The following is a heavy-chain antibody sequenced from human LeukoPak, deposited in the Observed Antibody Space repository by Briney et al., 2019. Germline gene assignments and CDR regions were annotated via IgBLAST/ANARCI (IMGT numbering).Heavy chain of an antibody. Sequence: PSETLSLTCTVSGGSISSDSYYWSRIRQPAGKGLQWIGRTYTSGSTNYNRSLKSRVTISVDTSKNQCSLKLSSVTAADTAVYYCATTWRNAAAGGGNWFDPWGQGTLVTVSS. CDR2: TYTSGST. D-gene: IGHD6-13*01. CDR3: ATTWRNAAAGGGNWFDP. J-gene: IGHJ5*02. V-gene: IGHV4-61*02. CDR1: GGSISSDSYY.